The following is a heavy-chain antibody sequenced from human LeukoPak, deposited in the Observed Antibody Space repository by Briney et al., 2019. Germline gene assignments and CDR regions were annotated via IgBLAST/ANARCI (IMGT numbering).Heavy chain of an antibody. Sequence: PGVSLRLSCAASTFTFSDYWMHWVRQAPGKGLVWVSRISDDGSSTTYADSVRGRFTISRDNAKNTLYLQMNSLRVEDTAMYYCVRDLYSDYNWFDPWGQGTLVTVSS. V-gene: IGHV3-74*01. CDR1: TFTFSDYW. D-gene: IGHD4-11*01. J-gene: IGHJ5*02. CDR3: VRDLYSDYNWFDP. CDR2: ISDDGSST.